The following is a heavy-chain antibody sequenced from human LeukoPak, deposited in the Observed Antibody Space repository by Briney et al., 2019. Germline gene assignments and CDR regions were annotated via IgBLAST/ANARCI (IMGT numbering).Heavy chain of an antibody. J-gene: IGHJ4*02. D-gene: IGHD2-15*01. CDR1: GFTLRS. CDR2: VSHYGNS. Sequence: GRSQTLSCAASGFTLRSLHCVRQAPGKGLEWVAAVSHYGNSLYSDSAKGRFTISRDSSMNTLSLQMNNLTLDDTAVFYCARETTGGWALLHSGIDCWGRGTLVHVAS. V-gene: IGHV3-30-3*01. CDR3: ARETTGGWALLHSGIDC.